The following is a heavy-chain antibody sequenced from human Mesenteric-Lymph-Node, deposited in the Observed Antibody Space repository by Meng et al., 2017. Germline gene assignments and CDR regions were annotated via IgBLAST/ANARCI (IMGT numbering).Heavy chain of an antibody. V-gene: IGHV4-30-4*01. Sequence: QGQRKDGGAGISKPLETLSLTCTVSGDSISSGEYFWSWIRQPPGKGLEWIGYMDYRGSTFYNPSLKSRVTISVDTSKNQFSLKLSSVTAADTAVYFCARGELLWDYWGQGTLVTVSS. J-gene: IGHJ4*02. D-gene: IGHD2-2*01. CDR3: ARGELLWDY. CDR2: MDYRGST. CDR1: GDSISSGEYF.